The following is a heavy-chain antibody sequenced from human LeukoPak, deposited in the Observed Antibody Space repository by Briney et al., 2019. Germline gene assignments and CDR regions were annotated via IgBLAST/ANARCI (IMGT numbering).Heavy chain of an antibody. D-gene: IGHD3-10*01. V-gene: IGHV4-34*01. J-gene: IGHJ6*02. CDR1: GGSFSGYY. CDR2: INHSGST. CDR3: ARFCRDYYYYGMDV. Sequence: SETLSLTCAVYGGSFSGYYWSWIRQPPGKGLEWIGEINHSGSTNYNPSLKSRVTISVDTSKNQFSLKLSSVTAADTAVYYCARFCRDYYYYGMDVWGQGTTVTVSS.